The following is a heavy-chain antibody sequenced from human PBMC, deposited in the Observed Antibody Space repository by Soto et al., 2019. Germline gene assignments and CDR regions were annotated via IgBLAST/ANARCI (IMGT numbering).Heavy chain of an antibody. J-gene: IGHJ5*02. CDR1: GGTFNIYG. D-gene: IGHD6-6*01. CDR2: IIPIFGTS. Sequence: QVQLVQSGAEVKKPGSSVKVSCKASGGTFNIYGISWVRQAPGQGLEWMGGIIPIFGTSKYAQSFQGRVTITAVESKSTANMELSSLRSNDTAVYYCARGVIAARSEAPVDPWGQGTLVTVSS. CDR3: ARGVIAARSEAPVDP. V-gene: IGHV1-69*01.